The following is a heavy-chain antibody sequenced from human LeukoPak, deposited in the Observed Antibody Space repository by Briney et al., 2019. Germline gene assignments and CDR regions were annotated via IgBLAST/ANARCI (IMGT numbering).Heavy chain of an antibody. CDR2: IYYSGST. J-gene: IGHJ4*02. D-gene: IGHD3-22*01. CDR1: GGSISSGGYY. V-gene: IGHV4-31*03. CDR3: ARRDSGYSYFDY. Sequence: PSETLSLTCTVSGGSISSGGYYWSWIRQHPGQGLEWTGYIYYSGSTYYNPSLKSRVTISVDTSKNPFSLKMSSVTAADTAVYYCARRDSGYSYFDYWGQGTLVTVSS.